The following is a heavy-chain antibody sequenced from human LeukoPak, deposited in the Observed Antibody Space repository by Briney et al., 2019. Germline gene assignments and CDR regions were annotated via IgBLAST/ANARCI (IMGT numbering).Heavy chain of an antibody. J-gene: IGHJ4*02. D-gene: IGHD6-13*01. V-gene: IGHV3-30*02. Sequence: GGSLRLSCAASGFTFSSYGMHWVRQAPGKGLEWVAFIRYDGSNKYYADSVKGRFTISRDNSKNTLYLQMNSLRAEDTAVYYCAKRYSSSSKDYFDYWGQGTLVTVSS. CDR1: GFTFSSYG. CDR2: IRYDGSNK. CDR3: AKRYSSSSKDYFDY.